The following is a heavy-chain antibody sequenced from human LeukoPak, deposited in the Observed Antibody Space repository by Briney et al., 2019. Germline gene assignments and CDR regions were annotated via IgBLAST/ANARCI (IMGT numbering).Heavy chain of an antibody. CDR1: GFTFSSNY. Sequence: GGSLRLSCAASGFTFSSNYMSWVRQAPGKGLEWVSVIYSGGSTYYSDSVKGRFTISRDNSKNTLYLQMNSLRAEDTAVYYCARSLIKWELLHWGQGTLVTVSS. V-gene: IGHV3-66*02. D-gene: IGHD1-26*01. CDR3: ARSLIKWELLH. CDR2: IYSGGST. J-gene: IGHJ4*02.